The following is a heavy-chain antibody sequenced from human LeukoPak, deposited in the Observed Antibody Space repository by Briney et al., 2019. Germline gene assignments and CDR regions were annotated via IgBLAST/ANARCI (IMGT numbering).Heavy chain of an antibody. CDR3: ARRRVTVVRGVDITSYYFDY. CDR2: IPDGSSNT. D-gene: IGHD3-10*01. CDR1: GFTFSSYA. V-gene: IGHV3-21*04. J-gene: IGHJ4*02. Sequence: GGSLRLSCAASGFTFSSYAMSWVRQTPGKGLEWVSTIPDGSSNTYYADSVKGRFTISRDNAKNSLFLQMNSLRADDTALYYCARRRVTVVRGVDITSYYFDYWGQGTLVTVSS.